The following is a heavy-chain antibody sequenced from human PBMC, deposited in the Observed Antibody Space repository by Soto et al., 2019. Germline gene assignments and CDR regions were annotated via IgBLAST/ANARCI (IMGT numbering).Heavy chain of an antibody. Sequence: QVQLVQSGAEVKKPGSSVKVSCKASGGTFSSYAISWVRQVPGQGLEWMGGIIPIFGTANYAQKFQGRVTITADESTSTAYMELSSLRSEDTAVYYCARVRLASTLGSDYYYGMDVWGQGTTVTVSS. J-gene: IGHJ6*02. V-gene: IGHV1-69*12. D-gene: IGHD6-25*01. CDR3: ARVRLASTLGSDYYYGMDV. CDR2: IIPIFGTA. CDR1: GGTFSSYA.